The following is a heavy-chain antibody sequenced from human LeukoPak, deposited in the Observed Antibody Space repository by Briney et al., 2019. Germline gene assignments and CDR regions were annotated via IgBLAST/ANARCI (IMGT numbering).Heavy chain of an antibody. CDR2: INSDGSST. Sequence: GGSLRLSCAASGFTFSSYWMHWVRQAPGKGLVWVSRINSDGSSTSHADSVKGRFTISRDTAKNTLYLQMNSLRAEDTAVYYCARGKGYYSNDAFDIWGQGTMVTVSS. D-gene: IGHD3-22*01. V-gene: IGHV3-74*01. CDR3: ARGKGYYSNDAFDI. J-gene: IGHJ3*02. CDR1: GFTFSSYW.